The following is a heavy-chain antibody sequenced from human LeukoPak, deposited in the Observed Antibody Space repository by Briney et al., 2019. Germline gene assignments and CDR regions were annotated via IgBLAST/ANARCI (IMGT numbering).Heavy chain of an antibody. V-gene: IGHV4-4*09. J-gene: IGHJ3*02. Sequence: SETLSLTCTVSGGSISSYYWSWIRQPPRKGMEWIGYIYTSGSTNYNPSLKSRVTISVDTSKNQFSLKLSSVTAADTAVYYCARHRVDDFWSGYPDAFDIWGQGTMVTVSS. CDR3: ARHRVDDFWSGYPDAFDI. CDR1: GGSISSYY. CDR2: IYTSGST. D-gene: IGHD3-3*01.